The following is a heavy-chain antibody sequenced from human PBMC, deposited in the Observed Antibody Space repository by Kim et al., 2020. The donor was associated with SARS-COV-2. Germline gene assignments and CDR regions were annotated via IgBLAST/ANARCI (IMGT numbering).Heavy chain of an antibody. CDR3: AREGLEMATIDY. J-gene: IGHJ4*02. D-gene: IGHD5-12*01. Sequence: YYNPSRKDRVTISVDTSKNQFSLKLSSVTAADTAVYYCAREGLEMATIDYWGQGTLVTVSS. V-gene: IGHV4-31*02.